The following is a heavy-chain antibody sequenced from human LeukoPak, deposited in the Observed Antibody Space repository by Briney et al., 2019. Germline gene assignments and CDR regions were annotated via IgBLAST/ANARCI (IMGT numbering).Heavy chain of an antibody. D-gene: IGHD5-18*01. V-gene: IGHV3-43D*03. J-gene: IGHJ4*02. CDR2: ISWDGGST. CDR3: ARDDGDSYGEDY. CDR1: GFTFDDYA. Sequence: GGSLRLSCAASGFTFDDYAMHWVRQAPGKGLEWVSLISWDGGSTYYADSVKGRFTISRDNSKNSLYLQMNSLRAEDTAVYYCARDDGDSYGEDYWGQGTLVTVSS.